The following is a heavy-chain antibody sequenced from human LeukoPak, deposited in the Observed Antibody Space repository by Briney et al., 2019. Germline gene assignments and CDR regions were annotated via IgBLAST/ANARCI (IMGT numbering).Heavy chain of an antibody. J-gene: IGHJ4*02. CDR3: AKGSYYDSSGSFYSDY. CDR2: ISGSGDNT. Sequence: PGGSLRLSCAASGFTFSSYAMSWVRQAPGKGLEWVSGISGSGDNTYYADSVKGRFTISGDNSKNTLYVQVNSLGTEDTAAYYCAKGSYYDSSGSFYSDYWGQGTLVTVSS. V-gene: IGHV3-23*01. D-gene: IGHD3-22*01. CDR1: GFTFSSYA.